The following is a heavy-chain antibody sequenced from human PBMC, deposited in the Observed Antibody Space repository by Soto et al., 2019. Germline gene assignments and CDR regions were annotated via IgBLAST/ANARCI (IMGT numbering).Heavy chain of an antibody. J-gene: IGHJ4*02. D-gene: IGHD6-6*01. Sequence: GGSLRLSCAASGFTFNNYGIHWVRQAPGKGLEWVAVIWYDGSNENYADSVKGRFTISRDNSKNTLYLQMNSLRAEDTAVYYCARDRRISNIAARDKIDYWGQGTLVTVSS. CDR2: IWYDGSNE. CDR1: GFTFNNYG. V-gene: IGHV3-33*01. CDR3: ARDRRISNIAARDKIDY.